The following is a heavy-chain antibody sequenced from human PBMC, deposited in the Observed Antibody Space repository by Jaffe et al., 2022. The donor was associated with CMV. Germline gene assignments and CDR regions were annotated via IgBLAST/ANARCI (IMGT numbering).Heavy chain of an antibody. CDR1: GYTFTDYY. CDR3: ARGGRYIEYLQY. D-gene: IGHD1-26*01. CDR2: INPNSGGT. V-gene: IGHV1-2*02. Sequence: QVHLVQSGAEVKKPGASVKVSCKASGYTFTDYYMHWVRQAPGQGLEWMGWINPNSGGTHYPQKFQGRLTVTRDTSISTAYMELSSLTSNDTAIYYCARGGRYIEYLQYWGQGTLLAVSS. J-gene: IGHJ1*01.